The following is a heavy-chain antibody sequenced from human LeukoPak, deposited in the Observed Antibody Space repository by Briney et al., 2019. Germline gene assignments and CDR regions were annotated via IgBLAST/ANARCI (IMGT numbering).Heavy chain of an antibody. J-gene: IGHJ4*02. CDR1: GGSISSSSYY. V-gene: IGHV4-39*01. Sequence: PSETLSLTCTVSGGSISSSSYYWGWIRRPPGKGLEWIGSIYYSGSTYYNPSLKSRVTISVDTSKNQFSLKLSSVTAADTAVYYCARHIGLRWHLDWWGQGTLVTVSS. CDR3: ARHIGLRWHLDW. CDR2: IYYSGST. D-gene: IGHD4-23*01.